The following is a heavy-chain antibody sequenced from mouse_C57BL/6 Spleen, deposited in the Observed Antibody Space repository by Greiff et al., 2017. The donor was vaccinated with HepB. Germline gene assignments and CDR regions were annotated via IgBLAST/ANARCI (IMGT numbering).Heavy chain of an antibody. J-gene: IGHJ2*01. V-gene: IGHV1-53*01. CDR1: GYTFTSYW. Sequence: VQLQQSGTELVKPGASVKLSCKASGYTFTSYWMHWVKQRPGQGLEWIGNINPSNGGTNYNEKFKSKATLTVDKSSSTAYMQLSSLTSEDSAVYYCARMFFYYYGSSPYFDYWGQGTTLTVSS. CDR3: ARMFFYYYGSSPYFDY. CDR2: INPSNGGT. D-gene: IGHD1-1*01.